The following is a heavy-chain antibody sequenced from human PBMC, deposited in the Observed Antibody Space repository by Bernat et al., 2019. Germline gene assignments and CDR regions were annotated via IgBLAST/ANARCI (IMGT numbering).Heavy chain of an antibody. CDR3: ARGVSGYLLPIDY. Sequence: EVQLVESGGGLVQPGGSLRLSCAASGFTFSSYDMHWVRQATGKGLEWVSAMGTAGDTYYPGSVKGRFTISRENAKNSLYLQMNSLRAGDTAVYYCARGVSGYLLPIDYWGQGTLVTVSS. D-gene: IGHD2/OR15-2a*01. CDR2: MGTAGDT. CDR1: GFTFSSYD. J-gene: IGHJ4*02. V-gene: IGHV3-13*04.